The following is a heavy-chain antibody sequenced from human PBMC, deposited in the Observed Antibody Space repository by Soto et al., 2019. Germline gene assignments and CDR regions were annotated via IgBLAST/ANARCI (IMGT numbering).Heavy chain of an antibody. D-gene: IGHD3-22*01. CDR1: RFAYSSDA. CDR2: ISTNGGST. J-gene: IGHJ4*02. V-gene: IGHV3-64D*06. CDR3: VKGEYYYDSSVYYPFDY. Sequence: GGSLRLSCSATRFAYSSDAMHWACQAPGKGLEYVSSISTNGGSTHYADSVKGRFTISRDNSKNTQYLQMSSLRADDTAVYYCVKGEYYYDSSVYYPFDYWGQGT.